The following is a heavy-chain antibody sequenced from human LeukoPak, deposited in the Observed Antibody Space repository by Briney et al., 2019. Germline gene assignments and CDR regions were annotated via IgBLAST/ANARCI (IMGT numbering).Heavy chain of an antibody. Sequence: ASVKVSCKVSGYTLTELSMHWVRQAPGKGLEWMGGFDPEDGETIYAQKFQGRVTMTEDTSTDTAYMELSSLRSEDTPVYYCATPGPHGIQLWSIQFDYWGQGTLVTVSS. V-gene: IGHV1-24*01. J-gene: IGHJ4*02. CDR3: ATPGPHGIQLWSIQFDY. CDR1: GYTLTELS. D-gene: IGHD5-18*01. CDR2: FDPEDGET.